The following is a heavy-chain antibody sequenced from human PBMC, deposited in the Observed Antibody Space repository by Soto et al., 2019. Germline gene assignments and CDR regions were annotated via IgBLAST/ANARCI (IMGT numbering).Heavy chain of an antibody. CDR3: APVGIGTTTVDY. CDR2: IYYSGAT. Sequence: QLQLRESGPGLVQPSETLSLTCLVSGGSISSSTYYWGWIRQPPGKGLEWIGSIYYSGATYSNPSLRSRITMSMDRSKNHFSLKLTSVTAADTAIYYCAPVGIGTTTVDYWGQGTLVTVSS. J-gene: IGHJ4*02. CDR1: GGSISSSTYY. V-gene: IGHV4-39*02. D-gene: IGHD5-12*01.